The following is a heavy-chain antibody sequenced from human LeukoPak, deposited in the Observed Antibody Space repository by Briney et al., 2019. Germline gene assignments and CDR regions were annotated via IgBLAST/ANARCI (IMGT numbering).Heavy chain of an antibody. CDR2: ITPMFGST. V-gene: IGHV1-69*13. Sequence: SVKVSCKASGYTFTGYYMYWVRQAPGQRPEWMGGITPMFGSTYFTQKFQGRVTFTADDSTTTAYMELSSLKFDDTAVYYCARDDPDVVVIPGAADVWGQGTLVTVSS. CDR1: GYTFTGYY. CDR3: ARDDPDVVVIPGAADV. D-gene: IGHD2-21*01. J-gene: IGHJ3*01.